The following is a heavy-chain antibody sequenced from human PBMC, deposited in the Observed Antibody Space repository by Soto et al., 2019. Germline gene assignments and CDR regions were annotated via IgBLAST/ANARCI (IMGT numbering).Heavy chain of an antibody. D-gene: IGHD2-8*01. J-gene: IGHJ6*02. CDR2: IWYDGSNK. V-gene: IGHV3-33*01. CDR1: GFTFSSYG. CDR3: ARGPYCTNGVCYYYGMDV. Sequence: QVQLVESGGGVVQPGRSLRLSCAASGFTFSSYGTHWVRQAPGKGLEWVAVIWYDGSNKYYADSVKGRFTISRDNSKNTLYLQMNSLRAEDTAVYYCARGPYCTNGVCYYYGMDVWGQGTTVTVSS.